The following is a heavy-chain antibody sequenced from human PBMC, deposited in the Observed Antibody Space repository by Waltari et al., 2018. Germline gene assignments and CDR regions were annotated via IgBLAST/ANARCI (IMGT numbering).Heavy chain of an antibody. D-gene: IGHD6-13*01. Sequence: EVQLVESGGVVVQPGGSLRLSCAASGFTFADYAMHWVRQAPGKGLEWVSLISWDGGSTYYADSVKGRFTISRDNSKNSLYLQMNSLRAEDTALYYCAKEGYSSSSHYYYYYYMDVWGKGTMVTVSS. CDR1: GFTFADYA. V-gene: IGHV3-43D*04. CDR2: ISWDGGST. CDR3: AKEGYSSSSHYYYYYYMDV. J-gene: IGHJ6*03.